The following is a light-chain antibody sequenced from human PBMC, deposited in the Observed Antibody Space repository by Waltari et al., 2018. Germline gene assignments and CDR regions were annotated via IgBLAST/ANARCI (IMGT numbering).Light chain of an antibody. CDR1: QSVSGSY. J-gene: IGKJ4*01. CDR3: QQYGRSPLT. V-gene: IGKV3-20*01. CDR2: GAS. Sequence: EIVLTQSPGTLSLYPAERATLSCRASQSVSGSYLAWYQRKPGQAPRLLIYGASSGATGIPDRFSGSGSGTDFTLTISRLEPEDFAVYYCQQYGRSPLTFGGGTKVQIK.